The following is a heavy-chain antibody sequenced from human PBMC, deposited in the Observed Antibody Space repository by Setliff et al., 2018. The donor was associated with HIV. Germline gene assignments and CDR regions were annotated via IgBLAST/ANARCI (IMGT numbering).Heavy chain of an antibody. CDR1: GFTFSAHG. V-gene: IGHV3-30*02. Sequence: GTLSLTCAASGFTFSAHGMHWVRQAPGKGLEWVTFINYDDNYEYYADSVKGRFTISRDNSKSTVDLQMTSLTAEDTAVYYCVKDGDYRNGDYDAFDIWGQGTMVTVSS. J-gene: IGHJ3*02. CDR3: VKDGDYRNGDYDAFDI. CDR2: INYDDNYE. D-gene: IGHD4-17*01.